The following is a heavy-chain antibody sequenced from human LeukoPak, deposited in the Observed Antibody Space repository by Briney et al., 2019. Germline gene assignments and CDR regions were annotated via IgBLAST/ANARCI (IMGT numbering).Heavy chain of an antibody. CDR2: ISGSGFNT. J-gene: IGHJ4*02. D-gene: IGHD3-16*01. CDR3: AEPTPSLGSFDY. V-gene: IGHV3-23*01. Sequence: GGSLRLSCAASGFTFSSSAMSWVRQAPEKGLKWISTISGSGFNTYYPDSVKGRVTNSRDNSKTTLYLQMNSLRAEDTAVYYCAEPTPSLGSFDYWGRGTLVTVSS. CDR1: GFTFSSSA.